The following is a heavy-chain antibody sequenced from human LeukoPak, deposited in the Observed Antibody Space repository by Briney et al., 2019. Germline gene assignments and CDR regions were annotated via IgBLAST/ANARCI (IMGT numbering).Heavy chain of an antibody. CDR1: GGSISSSSYY. Sequence: KSSETLSLTCTVSGGSISSSSYYWGWIRQPPGKGLEWIGSINYSGSTYYNPPLKSRVTISVDTSKNQFSLKLSSVTAADTAVYYCARTYGLTVFYWGQGTVVTVSS. CDR2: INYSGST. CDR3: ARTYGLTVFY. V-gene: IGHV4-39*01. J-gene: IGHJ4*02. D-gene: IGHD3-10*01.